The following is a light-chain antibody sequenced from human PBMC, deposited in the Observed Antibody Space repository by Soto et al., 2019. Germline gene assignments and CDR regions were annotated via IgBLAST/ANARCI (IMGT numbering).Light chain of an antibody. J-gene: IGLJ3*02. V-gene: IGLV1-40*01. CDR3: AAWDDSLSGWV. CDR2: GNT. CDR1: SSNIGSGYD. Sequence: QPVLTQPPSVSGAPGQRVTISCTGGSSNIGSGYDVHWYQQLPGTAPKLLIYGNTNRPSGVPDRFSASTSATSASLAITGLQAEDEGDYYCAAWDDSLSGWVFGGGTKVTVL.